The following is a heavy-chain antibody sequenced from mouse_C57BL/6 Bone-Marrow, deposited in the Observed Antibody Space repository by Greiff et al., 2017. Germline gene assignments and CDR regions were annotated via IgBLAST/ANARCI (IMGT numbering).Heavy chain of an antibody. CDR1: GYTFTGYW. Sequence: VQLQQSGAELMKPGASVKLSCKATGYTFTGYWIEWVKQRPGHGLEWIGEILPGSGSTNYNEKFKGKATFTAATSSNTSYMQLSSLTTEDSAIYYCASYYDNDDVAYYFDYWGKGTTLTVAS. J-gene: IGHJ2*01. V-gene: IGHV1-9*01. CDR2: ILPGSGST. D-gene: IGHD2-4*01. CDR3: ASYYDNDDVAYYFDY.